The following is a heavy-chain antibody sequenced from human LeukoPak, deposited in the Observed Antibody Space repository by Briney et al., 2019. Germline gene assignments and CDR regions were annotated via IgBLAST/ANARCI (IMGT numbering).Heavy chain of an antibody. CDR2: IIPIFGTA. CDR1: GGTFSSYA. J-gene: IGHJ3*02. CDR3: AREGAPYYYDSRAHAFDI. Sequence: ASVKVSCKASGGTFSSYAISWVRQAPGQGLEWMGGIIPIFGTANYAQKFQGRVTITTDESTSTAYMELSSLRSEDTAVYYCAREGAPYYYDSRAHAFDIWGQGTMVTVSS. V-gene: IGHV1-69*05. D-gene: IGHD3-22*01.